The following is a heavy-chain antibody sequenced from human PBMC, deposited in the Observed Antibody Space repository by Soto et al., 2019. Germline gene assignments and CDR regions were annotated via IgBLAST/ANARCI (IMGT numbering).Heavy chain of an antibody. V-gene: IGHV3-23*01. CDR2: ISGSGGST. J-gene: IGHJ6*03. CDR1: GFTFSSYA. D-gene: IGHD6-6*01. Sequence: EVQLLESGGGLVQPGGSLRLSCAASGFTFSSYAMSWVRQAPGKGLEWVSAISGSGGSTYYADSVKGRFPISRDNSKNTLYLQMNSLRAEDTAVYYCAKGMYSSASDGSYYMDGWGKGTTVTVSS. CDR3: AKGMYSSASDGSYYMDG.